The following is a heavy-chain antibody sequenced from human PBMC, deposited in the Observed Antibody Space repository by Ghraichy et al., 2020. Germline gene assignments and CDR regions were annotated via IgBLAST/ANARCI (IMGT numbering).Heavy chain of an antibody. V-gene: IGHV3-11*01. CDR1: GFTFSGSS. Sequence: GGSLRLSCTASGFTFSGSSFSWIRQAPGKGLEWVSFISGPDSSLYYADSLRGRVTVSRDNDNKLISLQMTGLRADDTAIYYCARCLTTQTTLGPTHHMAAWGKGTTVTV. CDR3: ARCLTTQTTLGPTHHMAA. CDR2: ISGPDSSL. J-gene: IGHJ6*03. D-gene: IGHD3-9*01.